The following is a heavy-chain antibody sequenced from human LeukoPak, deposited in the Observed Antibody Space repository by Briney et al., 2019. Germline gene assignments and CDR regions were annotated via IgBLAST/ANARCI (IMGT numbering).Heavy chain of an antibody. CDR3: ARDGEVVWYQLLIPSYYYYGMDV. CDR2: INTNTGNP. Sequence: ASVKVSCKASGYTFTSYAMYWVRQAPGQGLEWMGWINTNTGNPTYAQGFTGRFVFSLDTSVSTAYLQISSLKAEDTAVYYCARDGEVVWYQLLIPSYYYYGMDVWGQGTTVTVSS. D-gene: IGHD2-2*01. J-gene: IGHJ6*02. V-gene: IGHV7-4-1*02. CDR1: GYTFTSYA.